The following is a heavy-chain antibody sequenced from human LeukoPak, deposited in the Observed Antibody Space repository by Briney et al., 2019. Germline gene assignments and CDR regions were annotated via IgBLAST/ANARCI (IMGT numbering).Heavy chain of an antibody. V-gene: IGHV1-18*01. D-gene: IGHD2-15*01. CDR1: GYTFTSYD. CDR2: ISAYNGNT. CDR3: ARDGYCSGGSCGPGY. J-gene: IGHJ4*02. Sequence: ASVKVSCKASGYTFTSYDINWVRQATGQGLEWMGWISAYNGNTNYAQKLQGRVTMTTDTSTSTAYMELRSLRSDDTAVYYCARDGYCSGGSCGPGYWGQGTLVTVSS.